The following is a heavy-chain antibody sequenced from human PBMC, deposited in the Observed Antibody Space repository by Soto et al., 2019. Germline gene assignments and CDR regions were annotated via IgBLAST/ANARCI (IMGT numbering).Heavy chain of an antibody. CDR3: AKAGYYYDSSGYYGYYFDY. CDR1: GFTFSSYG. Sequence: GGSLRLSCAASGFTFSSYGMHWVRQAPGKGPEWVAVISYDGSNKYYADSVKGRFTISRDNSKNTLYLQMNSLRAEDTAVYYCAKAGYYYDSSGYYGYYFDYWGQGTLVTVSS. CDR2: ISYDGSNK. D-gene: IGHD3-22*01. V-gene: IGHV3-30*18. J-gene: IGHJ4*02.